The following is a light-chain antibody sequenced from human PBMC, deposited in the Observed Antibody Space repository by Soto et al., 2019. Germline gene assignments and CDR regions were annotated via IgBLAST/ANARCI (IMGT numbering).Light chain of an antibody. J-gene: IGLJ3*02. V-gene: IGLV1-44*01. CDR1: SSNIGSNT. CDR3: AAWDDSLNGHWV. Sequence: QSVLTQAPSASGTPGQRVTISCSGSSSNIGSNTVNWYQQLPGTAPKLLIYSNGQRPSGVPYRFSGSKSGTSASLAISGLQSEDEADYYCAAWDDSLNGHWVFGGGTKLTVL. CDR2: SNG.